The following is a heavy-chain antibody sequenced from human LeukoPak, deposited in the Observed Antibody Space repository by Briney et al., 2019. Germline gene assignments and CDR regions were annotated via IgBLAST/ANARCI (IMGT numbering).Heavy chain of an antibody. CDR2: IYPGDSDT. CDR1: GHSFTSYW. D-gene: IGHD1-26*01. V-gene: IGHV5-51*01. J-gene: IGHJ3*02. Sequence: NPGESLKISCKGSGHSFTSYWIAWVRQMPGKGLEWMGIIYPGDSDTRYSPSFQGQVTISTDKSLSTAYLQWSSLRASDTAIYYCARLSGSYYSAFDIWGQGTMVTVSS. CDR3: ARLSGSYYSAFDI.